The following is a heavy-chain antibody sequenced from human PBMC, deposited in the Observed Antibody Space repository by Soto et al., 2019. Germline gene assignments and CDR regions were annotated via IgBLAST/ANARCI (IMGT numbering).Heavy chain of an antibody. V-gene: IGHV3-23*01. CDR2: ISRSGSGSP. Sequence: EVQLLESGGGLLQPGGSLRLSCAASGFTFNNYVMNGVRQAPGKGLEWVSSISRSGSGSPYYSDSVKGRFTISRDNSKNTLSLQMNNLRAEDTAVYFCARGRYFDGGDYWVANLAFDYWGQGTLVTVSS. CDR3: ARGRYFDGGDYWVANLAFDY. CDR1: GFTFNNYV. J-gene: IGHJ4*02. D-gene: IGHD3-22*01.